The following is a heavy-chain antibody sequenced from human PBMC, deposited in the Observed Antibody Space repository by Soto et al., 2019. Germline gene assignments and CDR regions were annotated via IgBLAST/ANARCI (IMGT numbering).Heavy chain of an antibody. CDR1: GYTFTSYD. CDR2: MNPNSGNT. J-gene: IGHJ4*02. D-gene: IGHD6-19*01. V-gene: IGHV1-8*01. CDR3: ARAITGYSSGWYGFDY. Sequence: QVQLVQSGAEVKKPGASVKVSCKASGYTFTSYDINWVRQATGQGREWMGWMNPNSGNTGYAQKFQGRVTMTRNTSISTAYMELSSLRSEDTAVYYCARAITGYSSGWYGFDYWGQGTLVTVSS.